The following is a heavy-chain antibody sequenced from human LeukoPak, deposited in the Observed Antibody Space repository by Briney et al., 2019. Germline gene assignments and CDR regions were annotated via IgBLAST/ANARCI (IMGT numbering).Heavy chain of an antibody. J-gene: IGHJ6*02. CDR2: IIPIFGTA. CDR3: ARDVQATNVLRYFDWSRYYGMDV. V-gene: IGHV1-69*13. Sequence: GASVKVSCKASGGTFSSYAISWVRQAPGQGLEWMGGIIPIFGTANYAQKFQGRVTITADESTSTAYMELSSLRSEDTAVYYCARDVQATNVLRYFDWSRYYGMDVWGQGTTVTVSS. CDR1: GGTFSSYA. D-gene: IGHD3-9*01.